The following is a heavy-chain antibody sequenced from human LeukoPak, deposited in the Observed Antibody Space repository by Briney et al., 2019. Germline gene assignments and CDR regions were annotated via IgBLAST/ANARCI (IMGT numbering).Heavy chain of an antibody. J-gene: IGHJ4*02. CDR1: GFTFSSYA. D-gene: IGHD6-13*01. Sequence: GGSLRLSCAASGFTFSSYAMSWVRQAPGKGLVWVSAISGSGGSTYYADSVKGRFTISRDNSKNTLYLQMNSLRAEDTAVYYCAKDDSLVEQQHDYWGQGTLVTVSS. V-gene: IGHV3-23*01. CDR2: ISGSGGST. CDR3: AKDDSLVEQQHDY.